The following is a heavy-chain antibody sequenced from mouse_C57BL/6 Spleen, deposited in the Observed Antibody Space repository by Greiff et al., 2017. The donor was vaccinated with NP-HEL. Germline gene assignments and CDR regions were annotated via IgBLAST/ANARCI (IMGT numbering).Heavy chain of an antibody. CDR2: IDPSDSYT. CDR3: ARSGTGTWFAY. V-gene: IGHV1-69*01. J-gene: IGHJ3*01. CDR1: GYTFTSYW. D-gene: IGHD4-1*01. Sequence: VKLQQPGAELVMPGASVKLSCKASGYTFTSYWMHWVKQRPGQGLEWIGEIDPSDSYTNYNQKFKGKSTLTVDKSSSTAYMQLSSLTSEDSAVYDCARSGTGTWFAYWGQGTLVTVSA.